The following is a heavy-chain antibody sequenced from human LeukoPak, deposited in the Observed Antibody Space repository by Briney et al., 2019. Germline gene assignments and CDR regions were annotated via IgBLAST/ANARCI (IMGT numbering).Heavy chain of an antibody. V-gene: IGHV1-2*02. CDR1: GYTFTGYY. J-gene: IGHJ6*03. CDR2: INPNSGGT. CDR3: ARDRALSNWNYAFYYYMDV. Sequence: ASVKVSCKASGYTFTGYYMHWVRQAPGQGLEWMGWINPNSGGTNYAQKFRGRVTMTRDTSISTAYMELSRLRSDDTAVYYCARDRALSNWNYAFYYYMDVWGKGTTVTVSS. D-gene: IGHD1-7*01.